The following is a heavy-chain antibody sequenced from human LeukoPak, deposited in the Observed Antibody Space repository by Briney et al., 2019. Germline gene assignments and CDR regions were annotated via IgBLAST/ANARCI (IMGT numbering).Heavy chain of an antibody. CDR2: INNDGSTT. J-gene: IGHJ5*02. D-gene: IGHD6-6*01. V-gene: IGHV3-74*01. CDR3: VRDRPHNWFDP. Sequence: GGSLRLSCAASGFTFNSHWRHWVRQAPGKGPVWVSRINNDGSTTTYADSVRGRFTISRDNAKNTLFLQMNSLRAEDTAVYYCVRDRPHNWFDPWGQGTLVTVSS. CDR1: GFTFNSHW.